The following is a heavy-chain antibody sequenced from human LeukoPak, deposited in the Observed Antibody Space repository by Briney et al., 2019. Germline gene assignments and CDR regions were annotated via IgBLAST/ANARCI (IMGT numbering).Heavy chain of an antibody. Sequence: GGSLRPSCAASGFTFSSYSMNWVRQAPGKGLEWVSSISSSSSYIYYADSVKGRFTISRDNAKNSLYLQMNSLRAEDTAVYYCARDRTITVQLEGFDYWGQGTLVTVSS. CDR3: ARDRTITVQLEGFDY. V-gene: IGHV3-21*01. CDR1: GFTFSSYS. D-gene: IGHD1-1*01. J-gene: IGHJ4*02. CDR2: ISSSSSYI.